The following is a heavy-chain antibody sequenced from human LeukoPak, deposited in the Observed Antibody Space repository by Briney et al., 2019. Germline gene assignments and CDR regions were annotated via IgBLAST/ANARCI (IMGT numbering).Heavy chain of an antibody. CDR1: GYSFTSYW. CDR3: ARVAVAATRYYYYGLDV. CDR2: IYPGDSDT. J-gene: IGHJ6*02. D-gene: IGHD6-19*01. V-gene: IGHV5-51*01. Sequence: GESLKISCKGSGYSFTSYWIGWVRQMPGKGLEWMGIIYPGDSDTRYSPSFQGQVTISADESISTAYLQWSSLKASDTAMYYCARVAVAATRYYYYGLDVWGQGTTVTVSS.